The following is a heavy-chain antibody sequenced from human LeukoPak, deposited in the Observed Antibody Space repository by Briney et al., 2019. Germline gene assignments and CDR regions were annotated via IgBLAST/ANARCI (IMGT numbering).Heavy chain of an antibody. J-gene: IGHJ3*02. D-gene: IGHD1-26*01. CDR1: GGSISSSSYY. CDR3: ARHRAGATSYDAFDI. V-gene: IGHV4-39*01. CDR2: IYYSGST. Sequence: SETLSLTCTVSGGSISSSSYYWGWIRQPPGKGLEWIGSIYYSGSTSYNPSLKSRVTISVDTSKNQFSLKLSSVTAADTAVYYCARHRAGATSYDAFDIWGQGTMVTVSS.